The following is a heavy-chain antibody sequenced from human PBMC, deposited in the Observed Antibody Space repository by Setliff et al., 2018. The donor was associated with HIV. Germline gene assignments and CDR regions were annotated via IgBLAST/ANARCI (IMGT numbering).Heavy chain of an antibody. Sequence: GASVKVSCKASGYTFTEYYIHWVRQAPGQGLEWMGWIYPNTGGTNYAQKFQGRVTMTRDTSISTAYMELSRLRSDETALYYCARSTTADWGQGTMVTVSS. CDR3: ARSTTAD. V-gene: IGHV1-2*02. D-gene: IGHD4-17*01. CDR1: GYTFTEYY. J-gene: IGHJ4*02. CDR2: IYPNTGGT.